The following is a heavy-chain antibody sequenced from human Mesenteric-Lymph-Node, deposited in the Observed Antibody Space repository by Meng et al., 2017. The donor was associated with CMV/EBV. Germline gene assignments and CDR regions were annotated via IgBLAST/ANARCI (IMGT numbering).Heavy chain of an antibody. CDR1: GYTFSDYY. CDR2: TNPSGSST. D-gene: IGHD7-27*01. J-gene: IGHJ3*01. V-gene: IGHV1-46*01. CDR3: ATSLSPGAAFDV. Sequence: ASVKVSCKASGYTFSDYYVNWVRQAPGQGLKWMAITNPSGSSTVYAQKFQGGATMTRDTSTSTVYMELTSLRSEDTAVYFCATSLSPGAAFDVWGQGTMVTVSS.